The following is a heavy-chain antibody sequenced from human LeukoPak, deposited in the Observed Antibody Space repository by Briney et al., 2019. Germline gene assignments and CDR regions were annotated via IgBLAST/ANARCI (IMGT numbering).Heavy chain of an antibody. CDR2: INPNSGGT. CDR3: ARDMSYDSSGYSDSDLVSDY. CDR1: GYTFTGYY. J-gene: IGHJ4*02. D-gene: IGHD3-22*01. Sequence: GASVKVSCKASGYTFTGYYMHWVRQAPGQGLEWMGRINPNSGGTNYAQKFQGRVTMTRDTSISTAYMELSRLRSDDTAVYYCARDMSYDSSGYSDSDLVSDYWGQGTLVTVSS. V-gene: IGHV1-2*06.